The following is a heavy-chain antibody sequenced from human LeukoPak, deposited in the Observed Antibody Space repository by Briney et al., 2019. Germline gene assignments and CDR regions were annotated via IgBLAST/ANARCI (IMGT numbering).Heavy chain of an antibody. Sequence: GRSLRLSCAASGFTFDNYAMHWVRQAPGKGLEWLSIISWNSGYISYADSVKGRFTISRDNAKKSLDLQMNSFRAEDTAFYYCAKVRGTYSSGYFFDYWGQGTLVTVSS. CDR1: GFTFDNYA. CDR2: ISWNSGYI. D-gene: IGHD6-19*01. J-gene: IGHJ4*02. CDR3: AKVRGTYSSGYFFDY. V-gene: IGHV3-9*01.